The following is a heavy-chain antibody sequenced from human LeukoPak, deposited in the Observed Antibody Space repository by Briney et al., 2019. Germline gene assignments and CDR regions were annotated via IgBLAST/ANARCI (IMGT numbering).Heavy chain of an antibody. V-gene: IGHV3-7*03. CDR1: GFTFSNHW. D-gene: IGHD3-16*01. J-gene: IGHJ6*02. CDR3: ARGGGLDV. CDR2: INHNGNVN. Sequence: RGSLRLSCAASGFTFSNHWMSWVRQAPGKGLEWVASINHNGNVNYYVDSVKGRFTISRDNAKNSLYLQMSNLRAEDTAVYFCARGGGLDVWGQGATVTVSS.